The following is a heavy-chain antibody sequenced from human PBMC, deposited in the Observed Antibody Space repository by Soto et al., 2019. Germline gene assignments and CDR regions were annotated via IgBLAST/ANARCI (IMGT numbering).Heavy chain of an antibody. CDR1: GFTFSAFS. J-gene: IGHJ4*02. CDR3: ARDRPVDY. Sequence: PGGSLRLSCAGSGFTFSAFSMNWVRQAPGKGLEWISYIIGSSSTIYYADSVKGRFSISRDNAKNSVYLQMNSLRHEDTAVYYCARDRPVDYWGQGTPVTVSS. CDR2: IIGSSSTI. V-gene: IGHV3-48*02.